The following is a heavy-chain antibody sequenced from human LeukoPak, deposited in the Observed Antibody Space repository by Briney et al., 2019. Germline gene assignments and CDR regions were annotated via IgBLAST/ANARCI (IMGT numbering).Heavy chain of an antibody. CDR2: IIPILGIA. Sequence: SVKVSCKASGGTFSSYAISWVRQAPGQGLEWMGRIIPILGIANYAQKFQGRVTITADKSTSTAYMELSSLRSEDTAVYYCARAPDNPWGAFDTWGQGTMVTVSS. V-gene: IGHV1-69*04. CDR1: GGTFSSYA. CDR3: ARAPDNPWGAFDT. D-gene: IGHD3-16*01. J-gene: IGHJ3*02.